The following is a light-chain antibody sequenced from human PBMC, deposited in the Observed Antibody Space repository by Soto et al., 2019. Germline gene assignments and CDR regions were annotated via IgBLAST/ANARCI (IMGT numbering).Light chain of an antibody. V-gene: IGKV1-39*01. CDR2: AAS. CDR3: QQSYITPIT. Sequence: IHMTQSPSSLSASVGDRVTVTCRASQNIATFLHWYQQKPGKAPRVLIYAASSLQSGVPSRFSGSGYGTDFTLTITGLQPDDFAIYYCQQSYITPITFGQGTRLEIK. CDR1: QNIATF. J-gene: IGKJ5*01.